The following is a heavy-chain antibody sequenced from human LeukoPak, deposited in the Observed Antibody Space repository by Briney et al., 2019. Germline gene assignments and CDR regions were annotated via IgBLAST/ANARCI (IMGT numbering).Heavy chain of an antibody. CDR3: ARGISGYSRIFDY. CDR2: IFHGGST. D-gene: IGHD3-22*01. Sequence: SETLSLTCTVSGGSIRNYYWSWIRQPPGKGLEWIGYIFHGGSTNYNPSLKSRVTISVDTSKNQFSLRLNSVTAADTAVYYCARGISGYSRIFDYWGQGTLVTVPS. CDR1: GGSIRNYY. J-gene: IGHJ4*02. V-gene: IGHV4-59*01.